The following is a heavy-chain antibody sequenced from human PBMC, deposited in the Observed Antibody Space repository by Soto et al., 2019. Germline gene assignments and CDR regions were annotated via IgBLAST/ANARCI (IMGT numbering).Heavy chain of an antibody. CDR3: ARDQTTRWEARPPGY. V-gene: IGHV1-69*13. CDR2: IIPIFGTA. J-gene: IGHJ4*02. D-gene: IGHD1-26*01. CDR1: GGTFSSYA. Sequence: ASVKVSCKASGGTFSSYAICWVRQAPGQGLEWMGGIIPIFGTANYAQKFQGRVTITADESTSTAYMELSSLRSDDTAVYYCARDQTTRWEARPPGYWGQGTLVTVS.